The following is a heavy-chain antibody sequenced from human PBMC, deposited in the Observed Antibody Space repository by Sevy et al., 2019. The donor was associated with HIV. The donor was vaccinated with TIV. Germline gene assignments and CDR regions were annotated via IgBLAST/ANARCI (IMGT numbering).Heavy chain of an antibody. CDR2: ISFDGSDK. J-gene: IGHJ4*02. D-gene: IGHD6-19*01. CDR3: ARDAGYSTVWYPGY. V-gene: IGHV3-30*03. CDR1: GFSFSTHG. Sequence: GGSLRLSCAASGFSFSTHGMHWVRQAPGMGLEWVAVISFDGSDKYYSESVKGRFTISRDNSKNTLLLQMSSLRAEDTAVYYCARDAGYSTVWYPGYWGQRTLVTVSS.